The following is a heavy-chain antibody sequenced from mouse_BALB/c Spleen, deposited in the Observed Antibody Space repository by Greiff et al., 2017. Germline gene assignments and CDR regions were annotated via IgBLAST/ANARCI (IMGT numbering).Heavy chain of an antibody. J-gene: IGHJ3*01. Sequence: EVMLVESGGGLVKPGGSLKLSCAASGFTFSDYYMYWVRQTPEKRLEWVATISDGGSYTYYPDSVKGRFTISRDNAKNNLYLQMSSLKSEDTAMYYCARGGAYYGNPAWFAYWGQGTLVTVSA. CDR2: ISDGGSYT. D-gene: IGHD2-10*01. CDR3: ARGGAYYGNPAWFAY. CDR1: GFTFSDYY. V-gene: IGHV5-4*02.